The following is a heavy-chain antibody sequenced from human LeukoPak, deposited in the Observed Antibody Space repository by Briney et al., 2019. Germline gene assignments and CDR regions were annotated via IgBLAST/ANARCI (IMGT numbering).Heavy chain of an antibody. Sequence: AGRSLRLSCAASGFTFRSYGMHWVRQAPGKGLEWVGVISYHGRNTFYADSLKGRFTISRDNSHNTLYLQMNNLTTEDTAVYYCANMARGSETVEQQLVPLDYWGQGALVTVSS. D-gene: IGHD6-13*01. CDR2: ISYHGRNT. V-gene: IGHV3-30*18. CDR3: ANMARGSETVEQQLVPLDY. J-gene: IGHJ4*02. CDR1: GFTFRSYG.